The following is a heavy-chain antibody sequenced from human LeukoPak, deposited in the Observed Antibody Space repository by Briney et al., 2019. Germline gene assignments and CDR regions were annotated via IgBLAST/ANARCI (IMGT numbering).Heavy chain of an antibody. V-gene: IGHV3-74*01. CDR3: ARVLGGWYYFDY. D-gene: IGHD6-19*01. CDR1: GFTFTNYW. J-gene: IGHJ4*02. CDR2: INTDGSST. Sequence: GGSLRLSCAASGFTFTNYWMHWVRQAPGKGLVWVSRINTDGSSTIYADFVKGRFTISRDNAKNTLYLQMNSLRAEDTAVYYCARVLGGWYYFDYWGQGTLVTVSS.